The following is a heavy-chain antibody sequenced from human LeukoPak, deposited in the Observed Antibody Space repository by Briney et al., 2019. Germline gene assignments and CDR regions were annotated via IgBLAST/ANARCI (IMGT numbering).Heavy chain of an antibody. CDR2: ISYDDTNK. D-gene: IGHD5-12*01. Sequence: GRSLRLSCAASGFTFSNYALHWVRQAPGKGLEWVAVISYDDTNKYYVDSVKGRFTISRDNSKNTLYLQMNSLRAEDTAVYYCARAVGGYSGYEAPYFDYWGQGTLVTVSS. V-gene: IGHV3-30*04. CDR1: GFTFSNYA. CDR3: ARAVGGYSGYEAPYFDY. J-gene: IGHJ4*02.